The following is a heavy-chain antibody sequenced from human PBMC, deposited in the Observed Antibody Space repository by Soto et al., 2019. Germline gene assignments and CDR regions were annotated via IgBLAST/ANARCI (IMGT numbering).Heavy chain of an antibody. D-gene: IGHD3-9*01. CDR3: ARDLFPNYDILTGYYXFDF. CDR2: INPSGGST. Sequence: ASVKVSCKASGYTFTSYYMHWVRQAPGQGLEWMGIINPSGGSTSYAQKFQGRVTMTRDTSTSTVYMELSSLRSEDTAVYYCARDLFPNYDILTGYYXFDFWAQRTLVTVSS. V-gene: IGHV1-46*03. J-gene: IGHJ4*02. CDR1: GYTFTSYY.